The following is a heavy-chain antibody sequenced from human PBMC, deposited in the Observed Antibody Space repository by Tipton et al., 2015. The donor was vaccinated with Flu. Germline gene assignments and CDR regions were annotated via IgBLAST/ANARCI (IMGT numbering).Heavy chain of an antibody. Sequence: TLSLTCTVSGGSISSGSYYWSWIRQPAGKGLEWIGRIYTSGSTNYNPSLNSRVTISVDTSKNQFSLKLSSVTAADTAVYYCARERDVLLWFGELGYFDYWGQGTLVTVSS. CDR2: IYTSGST. CDR1: GGSISSGSYY. D-gene: IGHD3-10*01. V-gene: IGHV4-61*02. J-gene: IGHJ4*02. CDR3: ARERDVLLWFGELGYFDY.